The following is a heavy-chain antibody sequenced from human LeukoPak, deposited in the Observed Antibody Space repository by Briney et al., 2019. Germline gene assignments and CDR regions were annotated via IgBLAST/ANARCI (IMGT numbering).Heavy chain of an antibody. D-gene: IGHD5-18*01. J-gene: IGHJ4*02. V-gene: IGHV4-34*01. CDR1: GGSFSGYY. CDR3: ARGGIQLGTYYFDY. CDR2: INHSGST. Sequence: PSETLSLTCAVYGGSFSGYYWSWIRQPPGKGLEWIGEINHSGSTNYNPSLKSRVTISVDTSKNQFSLKLSSVTAADTAVYYCARGGIQLGTYYFDYWGQGTLVTVSS.